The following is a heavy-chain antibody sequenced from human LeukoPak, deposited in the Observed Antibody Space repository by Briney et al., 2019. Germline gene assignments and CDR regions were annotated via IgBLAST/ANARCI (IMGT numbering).Heavy chain of an antibody. CDR3: ARGDNVLQRNDALDI. CDR2: ISPDGSTT. CDR1: GFTFSRYW. J-gene: IGHJ3*02. D-gene: IGHD3-10*02. V-gene: IGHV3-74*03. Sequence: GGSLRLSCAASGFTFSRYWMHWVRQAPGKGLMWVSRISPDGSTTLYADSVKGRFTISRDNAKNTLYLQMNSLGAEDTALYYCARGDNVLQRNDALDIWGQGTMVSVSS.